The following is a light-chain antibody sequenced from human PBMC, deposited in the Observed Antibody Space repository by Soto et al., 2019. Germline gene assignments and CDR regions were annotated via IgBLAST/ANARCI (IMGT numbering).Light chain of an antibody. V-gene: IGKV1-39*01. CDR3: QQSHSNPIT. J-gene: IGKJ4*01. Sequence: QMTQSPSSLSASVGDRVTLTCWASQSIGMYLNWYQQKPGKAPKLLISNASGLQSGVPPRFSGSGSGTDFTLTISSPQPEDFATYYCQQSHSNPITFGGGTKVEIK. CDR1: QSIGMY. CDR2: NAS.